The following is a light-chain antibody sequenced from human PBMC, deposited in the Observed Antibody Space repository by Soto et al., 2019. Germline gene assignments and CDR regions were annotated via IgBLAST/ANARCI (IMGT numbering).Light chain of an antibody. J-gene: IGLJ3*02. Sequence: QSALTQPASVSGSPGQSITISCTGTSSDVGGYNYVSWYQHHPGNAPKLMIYEVSNRPSGVSYRFSGSKSGNTASLTISGLQAEDEADYYCASYTATPTRVFGGGTKVTVL. V-gene: IGLV2-14*01. CDR3: ASYTATPTRV. CDR1: SSDVGGYNY. CDR2: EVS.